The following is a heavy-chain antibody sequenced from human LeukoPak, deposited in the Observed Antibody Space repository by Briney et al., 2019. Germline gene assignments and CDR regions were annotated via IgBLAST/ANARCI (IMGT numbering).Heavy chain of an antibody. CDR3: ARASLGYYDSSGYPAEYFQH. CDR2: IIPIFGTA. Sequence: SVKVSCKASGGTFSSYAISWVRQAPGQGLEWMGRIIPIFGTANYAQKFQDRVTITTDKSTSTAYMELSSLRFEDSAVYYCARASLGYYDSSGYPAEYFQHWGQGTLVTVSS. J-gene: IGHJ1*01. CDR1: GGTFSSYA. D-gene: IGHD3-22*01. V-gene: IGHV1-69*05.